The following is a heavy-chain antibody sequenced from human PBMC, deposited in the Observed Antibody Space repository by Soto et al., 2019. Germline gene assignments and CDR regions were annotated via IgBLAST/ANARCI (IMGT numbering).Heavy chain of an antibody. V-gene: IGHV1-69*06. CDR1: GGTFSSYA. D-gene: IGHD6-19*01. CDR3: ARESREGIIAVAGTGFFY. Sequence: SVKVSCKASGGTFSSYAISWVRQAPGQGLEWMGGIIPIFGTANYAQKFQGRVTITADKSTSTAYMELSSLRSEDTAVYYCARESREGIIAVAGTGFFYWGQGTLVTVSS. CDR2: IIPIFGTA. J-gene: IGHJ4*02.